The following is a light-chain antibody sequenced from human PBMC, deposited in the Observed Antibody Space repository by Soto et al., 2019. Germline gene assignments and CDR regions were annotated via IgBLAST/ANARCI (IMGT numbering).Light chain of an antibody. CDR1: SSDVGAYNY. J-gene: IGLJ3*02. CDR3: SSFASSNTWV. Sequence: QSALTQPPSASGSPGQSVTISCTGTSSDVGAYNYVSWYQQHAGKAPKLVIYEVTKRPSGVPDRFSGSKSVNTASLTVSGLQAEDEADYYFSSFASSNTWVFGGGTKLTVL. CDR2: EVT. V-gene: IGLV2-8*01.